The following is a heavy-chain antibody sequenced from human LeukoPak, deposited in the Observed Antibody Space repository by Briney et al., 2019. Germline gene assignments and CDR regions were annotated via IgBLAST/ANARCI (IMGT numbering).Heavy chain of an antibody. CDR2: IYSGGST. V-gene: IGHV3-53*01. D-gene: IGHD4-17*01. CDR1: GFTDSSNY. Sequence: GGSLTLSRAASGFTDSSNYMSGVGQAPGKGLEGVSVIYSGGSTYYADSVKGRFTISRDNSKNTLYLQMNSLRAEDTAVYYCVRGDYGDYTLFDYWGQGTLVTVSS. CDR3: VRGDYGDYTLFDY. J-gene: IGHJ4*02.